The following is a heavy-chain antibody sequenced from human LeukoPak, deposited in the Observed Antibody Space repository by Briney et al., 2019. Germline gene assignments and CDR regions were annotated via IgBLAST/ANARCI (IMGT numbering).Heavy chain of an antibody. CDR2: ISSDGSNK. D-gene: IGHD3-3*01. CDR3: AKGHYDFWSGHFDF. J-gene: IGHJ4*02. V-gene: IGHV3-30*18. CDR1: GFTFSSYG. Sequence: PGGSLRLSCAASGFTFSSYGMYWVRQAPGKGLEWLAVISSDGSNKYYADSVKGRFTISRDNSKNTLDLQMSSLRTEDTAVYYCAKGHYDFWSGHFDFWGQGTLVTVSS.